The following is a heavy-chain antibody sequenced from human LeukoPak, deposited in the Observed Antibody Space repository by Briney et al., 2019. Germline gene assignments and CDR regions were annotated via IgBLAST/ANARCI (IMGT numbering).Heavy chain of an antibody. Sequence: QSGGSLRLSCTTSGFSLDDYALSWFRQAPGKGLEWVGFISSKTYGGTAEYAASVKGRFTRSSDDSTRIASLQMTSLKTDDTAVYYCSRWIMTGHYKRRMVVDHWGQGTLVTVSS. V-gene: IGHV3-49*03. D-gene: IGHD3-9*01. CDR1: GFSLDDYA. CDR3: SRWIMTGHYKRRMVVDH. CDR2: ISSKTYGGTA. J-gene: IGHJ1*01.